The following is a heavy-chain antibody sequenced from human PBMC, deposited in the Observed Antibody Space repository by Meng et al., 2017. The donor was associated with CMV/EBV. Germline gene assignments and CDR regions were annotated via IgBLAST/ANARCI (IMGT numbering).Heavy chain of an antibody. J-gene: IGHJ6*02. Sequence: GESLKISCAASGFTFSSYSMNWVRQAPGKGLEWVSSISSSSSYIYYADSVKGRFTISRDNAKNSLYLQMNSLRAEDTAAYYCARDRRGYCSSTSCYYHYYYGMDVWGQGTTVTVSS. CDR1: GFTFSSYS. D-gene: IGHD2-2*01. CDR2: ISSSSSYI. V-gene: IGHV3-21*01. CDR3: ARDRRGYCSSTSCYYHYYYGMDV.